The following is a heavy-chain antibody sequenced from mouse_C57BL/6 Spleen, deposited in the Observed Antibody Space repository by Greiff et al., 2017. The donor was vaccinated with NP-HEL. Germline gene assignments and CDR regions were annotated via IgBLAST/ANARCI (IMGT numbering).Heavy chain of an antibody. J-gene: IGHJ2*01. D-gene: IGHD4-1*01. CDR1: GYTFTDYY. Sequence: VQLQQSGPVLVKPGASVKMSCKASGYTFTDYYMNWVKQSHGKSLEWIGVINPYNGGTSYNQKFKGKATLTVDKSSSTAYMELNSLTSEDSAVYYCASWGGTLTPYFDYWGQGTTLTVSS. CDR3: ASWGGTLTPYFDY. V-gene: IGHV1-19*01. CDR2: INPYNGGT.